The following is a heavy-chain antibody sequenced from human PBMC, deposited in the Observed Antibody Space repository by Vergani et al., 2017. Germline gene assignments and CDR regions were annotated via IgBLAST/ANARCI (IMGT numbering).Heavy chain of an antibody. CDR1: GGSISSSSYY. J-gene: IGHJ5*02. CDR3: ARRFSYYDSSGYKGWFDP. D-gene: IGHD3-22*01. CDR2: IYYSGST. V-gene: IGHV4-39*01. Sequence: QLQLQESGPGLVKPSETLSLTCTVSGGSISSSSYYWGWLRQPPGKGLEWIGMIYYSGSTYYNPSLKSRVTISVDTYKNQFSLKLSSVTAADTAVYYCARRFSYYDSSGYKGWFDPWGQGTLVTVSS.